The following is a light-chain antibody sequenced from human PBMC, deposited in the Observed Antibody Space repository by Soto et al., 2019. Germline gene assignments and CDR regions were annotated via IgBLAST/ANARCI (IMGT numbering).Light chain of an antibody. CDR1: SSDVGGYNY. Sequence: QSVLTQPASVSGSPGQSITISCTGTSSDVGGYNYVSWYQQHPGKAPELMIYEVSNRPSGVSNRFSGSKSGNTASLTISGLQAEDEADYYCSSYTTGSTLVVFGGGTKVTVL. CDR3: SSYTTGSTLVV. J-gene: IGLJ2*01. V-gene: IGLV2-14*01. CDR2: EVS.